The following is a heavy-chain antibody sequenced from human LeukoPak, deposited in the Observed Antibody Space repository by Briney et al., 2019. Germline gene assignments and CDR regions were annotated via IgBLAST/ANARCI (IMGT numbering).Heavy chain of an antibody. CDR2: VYNGGYT. D-gene: IGHD6-19*01. CDR1: GASIRSGTSY. CDR3: ARGDVAVAGDWYFDL. Sequence: SETLSLTCTVSGASIRSGTSYWSWIRRPAGRGLEWIGRVYNGGYTTYNPSLKSRVSMSVDTSKNQFSLELTSVTAADTAVYYCARGDVAVAGDWYFDLWGRGTLVTVSS. V-gene: IGHV4-61*02. J-gene: IGHJ2*01.